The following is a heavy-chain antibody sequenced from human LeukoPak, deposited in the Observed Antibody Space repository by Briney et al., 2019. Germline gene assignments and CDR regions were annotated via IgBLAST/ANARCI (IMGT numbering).Heavy chain of an antibody. CDR3: ARESIVVVPAARYYYYYYGMDV. J-gene: IGHJ6*02. CDR1: GFTFSSYS. V-gene: IGHV3-21*01. D-gene: IGHD2-2*01. CDR2: ISSSSSHI. Sequence: GGSLRLSCAASGFTFSSYSMNWGRQAPGKGLEWVSSISSSSSHIYYADSLKGRFTISRDNAKNSLYLQMNSLRAEDTAVYYCARESIVVVPAARYYYYYYGMDVWGQGTTVTVSS.